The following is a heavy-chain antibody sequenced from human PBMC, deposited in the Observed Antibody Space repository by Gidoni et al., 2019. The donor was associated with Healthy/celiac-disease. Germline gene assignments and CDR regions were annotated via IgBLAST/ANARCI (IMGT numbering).Heavy chain of an antibody. CDR3: ARDLRGGAFDI. CDR2: ISSSSSYI. V-gene: IGHV3-21*01. Sequence: EVQLVESGGGLVKPGGSLRLSCEASGFTFSSYSMNWVRQAPGKGLEWVSSISSSSSYIYYADSVKGRFTISRDNAKNSLYLQMNSLRAEDTAVYYCARDLRGGAFDIWGQGTMVTVSS. CDR1: GFTFSSYS. J-gene: IGHJ3*02.